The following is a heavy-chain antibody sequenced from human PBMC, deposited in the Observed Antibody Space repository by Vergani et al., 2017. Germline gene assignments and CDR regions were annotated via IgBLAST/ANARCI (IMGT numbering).Heavy chain of an antibody. J-gene: IGHJ3*02. V-gene: IGHV1-18*01. Sequence: QVQLVQSGAEVKKPGASVKVSCKASGYTFTSYGISWVRQAPGQGLEWMGWISAYNGNTNYAQKPQGRVTMTTDTSTSTAYMELRSLRSDDTAVYYCARDQFAGYSGYDLAGPTWNYDAFDIWGQGTMVTVSS. CDR3: ARDQFAGYSGYDLAGPTWNYDAFDI. CDR1: GYTFTSYG. CDR2: ISAYNGNT. D-gene: IGHD5-12*01.